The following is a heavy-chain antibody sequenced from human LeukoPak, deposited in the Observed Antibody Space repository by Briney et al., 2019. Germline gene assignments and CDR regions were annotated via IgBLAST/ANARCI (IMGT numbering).Heavy chain of an antibody. V-gene: IGHV1-2*04. Sequence: ASVKVSCKASGYTFTGYYMHWVRQAPGQGLEWMGWINPNSGGTNYAQKFQGWVTMTRDTSISTAYMELNRLRSDDTAVYYCAREGSDSSSWYDYWGQGTLVTVSS. CDR3: AREGSDSSSWYDY. CDR1: GYTFTGYY. J-gene: IGHJ4*02. D-gene: IGHD6-13*01. CDR2: INPNSGGT.